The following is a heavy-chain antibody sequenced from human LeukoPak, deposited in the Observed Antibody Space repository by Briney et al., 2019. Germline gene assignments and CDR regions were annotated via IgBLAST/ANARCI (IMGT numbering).Heavy chain of an antibody. Sequence: ASVKVSCKASGYTFTRYYMHWVRQAPGQGLEWMGWINPNSGGTNYAQKFQGRVTMTRDTSISTAYMELSRLRSDDTAVYYCARGRYDSSGYYYWGQGTLVTVSS. D-gene: IGHD3-22*01. V-gene: IGHV1-2*02. J-gene: IGHJ4*02. CDR2: INPNSGGT. CDR1: GYTFTRYY. CDR3: ARGRYDSSGYYY.